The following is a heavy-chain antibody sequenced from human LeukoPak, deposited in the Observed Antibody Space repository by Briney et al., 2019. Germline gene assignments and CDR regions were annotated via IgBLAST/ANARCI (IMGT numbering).Heavy chain of an antibody. V-gene: IGHV4-59*01. CDR2: IYYSGST. Sequence: SETLSLTCTVSGGSISSYYWSWIRQPPGKGLEWIGYIYYSGSTNYNPSLKSRVTISVDTSKNQFSLKLSSVTAADTAVYYCARDPYSNYREYGMDVWGQGTTVTVS. J-gene: IGHJ6*02. D-gene: IGHD4-11*01. CDR3: ARDPYSNYREYGMDV. CDR1: GGSISSYY.